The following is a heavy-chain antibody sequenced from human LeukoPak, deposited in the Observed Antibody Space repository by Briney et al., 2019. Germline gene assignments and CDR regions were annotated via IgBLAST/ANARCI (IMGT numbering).Heavy chain of an antibody. CDR1: GDIFSSNSAS. CDR2: TYYRSKWYY. Sequence: SQTLSLTCALSGDIFSSNSASWNWIRQSPSRGLEWLGRTYYRSKWYYDYTLSVKSRIIINPDTSKNQFSLHLNSVTPEDTAVYYCARESDRIGFDFDYWGQGTLVTVSS. CDR3: ARESDRIGFDFDY. J-gene: IGHJ4*02. D-gene: IGHD6-19*01. V-gene: IGHV6-1*01.